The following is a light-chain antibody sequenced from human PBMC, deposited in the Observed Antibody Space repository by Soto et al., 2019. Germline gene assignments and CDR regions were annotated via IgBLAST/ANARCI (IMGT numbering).Light chain of an antibody. CDR1: HVFGSSN. J-gene: IGKJ1*01. CDR2: TTS. V-gene: IGKV3-20*01. CDR3: QQHGNSPWT. Sequence: EIVLTQSPSTLSLSPGERATLSCRASHVFGSSNLAWYQHKPGQAPRLLIYTTSSRATGIPDRFSGSGSGTDFTLTISRLEPEDFAVYYCQQHGNSPWTFGQGTKVDIK.